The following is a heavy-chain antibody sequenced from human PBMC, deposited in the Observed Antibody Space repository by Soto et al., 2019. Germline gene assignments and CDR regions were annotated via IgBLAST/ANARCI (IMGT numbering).Heavy chain of an antibody. V-gene: IGHV3-33*01. CDR1: AVTFTGYG. CDR3: ARDGVGTTTYFGYFDY. J-gene: IGHJ4*02. CDR2: IRYDGSNT. D-gene: IGHD1-26*01. Sequence: GGSLRLSCAAPAVTFTGYGMHWVRQAPGKGLEWVAVIRYDGSNTYYADSVKGRFTISRDNPKNMLYLQMNSLRADDTAIYYCARDGVGTTTYFGYFDYWGLGTLVTVSS.